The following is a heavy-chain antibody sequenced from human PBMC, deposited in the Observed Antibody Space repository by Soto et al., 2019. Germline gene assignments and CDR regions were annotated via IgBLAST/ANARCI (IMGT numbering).Heavy chain of an antibody. V-gene: IGHV1-8*01. CDR2: MNPSSGNT. CDR1: GVTFGNYA. J-gene: IGHJ6*03. CDR3: AKNADFFHYHMDV. Sequence: QVLLMQSGAEVRKPGASVTVSCEASGVTFGNYAINWVRQAPGQGLEWMGWMNPSSGNTGYAQKFQGRVTMTRITSTNTAYMELRSLTSEDTAVYYCAKNADFFHYHMDVWGEGTTVTVSS.